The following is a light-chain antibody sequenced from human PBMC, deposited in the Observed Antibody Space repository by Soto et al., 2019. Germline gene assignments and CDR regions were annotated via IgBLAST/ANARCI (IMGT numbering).Light chain of an antibody. CDR3: QQYYSLGWT. V-gene: IGKV4-1*01. CDR2: WAF. CDR1: QSVLYSSNNKNY. J-gene: IGKJ1*01. Sequence: DIVMTQSPDSLAVSLGERATINCKSSQSVLYSSNNKNYLAWYQQKPGQPPKLLISWAFIRESGVPDRFSGSGSGTDFTLTISSLQAEDVAVYYCQQYYSLGWTFGQGTKVEIK.